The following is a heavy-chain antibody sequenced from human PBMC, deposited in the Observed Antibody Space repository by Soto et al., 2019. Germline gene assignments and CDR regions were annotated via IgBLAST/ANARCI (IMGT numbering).Heavy chain of an antibody. J-gene: IGHJ5*02. CDR1: GGSFSGYY. D-gene: IGHD6-19*01. CDR2: INHSGST. Sequence: QVQLQQWGAGLLKPSETLSLTCAVYGGSFSGYYWSWILQPPGKGLEWIGEINHSGSTNYNPSLKSRVTISVDTSKNQFSLKLSSVTAADTAVYYCARGASKWLVRASWFDPWGQGTLVTVSS. V-gene: IGHV4-34*01. CDR3: ARGASKWLVRASWFDP.